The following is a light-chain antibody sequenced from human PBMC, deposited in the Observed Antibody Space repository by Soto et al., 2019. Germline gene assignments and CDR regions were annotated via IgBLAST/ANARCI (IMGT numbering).Light chain of an antibody. V-gene: IGKV1-12*01. J-gene: IGKJ5*01. CDR1: QGISSW. CDR3: QQDNSFPLT. Sequence: DIQMTQSPSSVSASVGDRVTITCRASQGISSWLAWYQQKPGKAPKLLIYSASSLQSGVPSRCSGSGSGTYFTRTISSLHTEDFATYYWQQDNSFPLTCGQSTRLEIK. CDR2: SAS.